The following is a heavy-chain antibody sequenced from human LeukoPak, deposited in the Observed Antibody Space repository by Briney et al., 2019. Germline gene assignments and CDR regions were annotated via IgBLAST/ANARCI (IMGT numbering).Heavy chain of an antibody. CDR3: ARDRKGQWLSHANWFGP. Sequence: GASVKVSCRASGYTFTDYYMHWVRQAPGQGLEWMGIINPSGGSTSYAQKFQGRVTMTRDMSTSTVYMELSSLRSEDTAVYYCARDRKGQWLSHANWFGPWGQGTLVTVSS. CDR2: INPSGGST. CDR1: GYTFTDYY. V-gene: IGHV1-46*01. J-gene: IGHJ5*02. D-gene: IGHD6-19*01.